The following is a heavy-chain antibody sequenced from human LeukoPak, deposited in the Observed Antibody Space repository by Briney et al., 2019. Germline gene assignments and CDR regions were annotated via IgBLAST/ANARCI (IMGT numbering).Heavy chain of an antibody. CDR1: GGSISSYY. CDR2: IYYSGST. CDR3: ARSPPVWFGELSLDY. J-gene: IGHJ4*02. V-gene: IGHV4-59*01. D-gene: IGHD3-10*01. Sequence: SETLSLTCTVSGGSISSYYWSWLRQPPGKGLEWIGYIYYSGSTNYNPSLKSRVTISVDTSKNQFSLKLSSVTAADTAVYYCARSPPVWFGELSLDYWGQGTLVTVSS.